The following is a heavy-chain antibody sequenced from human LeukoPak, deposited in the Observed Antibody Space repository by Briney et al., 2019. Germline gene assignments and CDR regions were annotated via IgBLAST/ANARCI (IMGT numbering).Heavy chain of an antibody. CDR3: ARDGGRGYSYGNFDY. J-gene: IGHJ4*02. Sequence: SVKVSCKASGGTFSSYAISWVRQAPGQGLEWMGGIIPISGTANYAQKFQGRVTITADESTSTAYMELSSLRSEDTAVYYCARDGGRGYSYGNFDYWGQGTLVTVSS. CDR2: IIPISGTA. CDR1: GGTFSSYA. V-gene: IGHV1-69*13. D-gene: IGHD5-18*01.